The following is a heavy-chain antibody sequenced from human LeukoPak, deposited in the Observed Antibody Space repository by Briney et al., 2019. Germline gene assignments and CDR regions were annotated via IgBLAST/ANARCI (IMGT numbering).Heavy chain of an antibody. Sequence: SETLSLTCTVSGASISSYHWSWIRQPPGKGLEWIGYIFYSGSTNYNPSLKSRVTLSVDTSKNQFSLKLGSVTAADTAVYYCARQPYMLGAYYFDYWGQGTLVTVSS. CDR3: ARQPYMLGAYYFDY. J-gene: IGHJ4*02. D-gene: IGHD1-26*01. CDR2: IFYSGST. V-gene: IGHV4-59*08. CDR1: GASISSYH.